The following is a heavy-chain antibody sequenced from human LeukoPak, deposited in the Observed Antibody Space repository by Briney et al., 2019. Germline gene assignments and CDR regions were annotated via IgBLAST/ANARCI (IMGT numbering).Heavy chain of an antibody. CDR3: ARARQLPFDY. CDR2: VDPEDGET. Sequence: ASVKVSCKVSGYTFTDYYMHWVQQAPGKGLEWMGLVDPEDGETIYAEKFQGRVTITADTSTDTAYMELSSLRSEDTAVYYCARARQLPFDYWGQGTLDTVSS. V-gene: IGHV1-69-2*01. D-gene: IGHD1-26*01. J-gene: IGHJ4*02. CDR1: GYTFTDYY.